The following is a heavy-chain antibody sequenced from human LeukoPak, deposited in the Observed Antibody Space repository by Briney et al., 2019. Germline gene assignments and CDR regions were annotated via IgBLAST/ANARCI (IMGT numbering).Heavy chain of an antibody. J-gene: IGHJ4*02. CDR2: ISFDGSNK. D-gene: IGHD2-2*01. Sequence: GGSLRLSCAASGFTFSSYAMHWVRQAPGKGLEWVAVISFDGSNKYYADSVKGRFTISGDNSKNTLYLQMNSLRAEDTAVYYCARDDRGDFVVVPAAGPRHWGQGTLVTVSS. CDR1: GFTFSSYA. CDR3: ARDDRGDFVVVPAAGPRH. V-gene: IGHV3-30-3*01.